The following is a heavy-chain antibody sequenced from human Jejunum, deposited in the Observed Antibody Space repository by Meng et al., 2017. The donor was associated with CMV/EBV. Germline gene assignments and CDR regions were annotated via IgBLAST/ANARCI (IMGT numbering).Heavy chain of an antibody. D-gene: IGHD3-10*01. V-gene: IGHV3-74*01. J-gene: IGHJ4*02. CDR2: INTGGSSK. CDR3: LRGGARSTYGQFDY. Sequence: SGIAFSNYWMRWVRQAPGKGLVWVSRINTGGSSKGYADSVKGRFTISRDNAKNSLYLQMNSLRVEDTAVYYCLRGGARSTYGQFDYWGQGTVVTVSS. CDR1: GIAFSNYW.